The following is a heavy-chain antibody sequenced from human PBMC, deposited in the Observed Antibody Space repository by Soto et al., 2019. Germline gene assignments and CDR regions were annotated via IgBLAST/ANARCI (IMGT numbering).Heavy chain of an antibody. V-gene: IGHV1-69*13. D-gene: IGHD2-21*02. Sequence: SVKVSCKAFGGTFSSYAICWVRQAPGQGLEWMGGIIPMFDSTNYAQKFQGRVTITADESTSTAFMELSSLRSEDTAVYYCARRVVVTSVRDIAYYYYGLDVWGQGTTVTVSS. J-gene: IGHJ6*02. CDR3: ARRVVVTSVRDIAYYYYGLDV. CDR1: GGTFSSYA. CDR2: IIPMFDST.